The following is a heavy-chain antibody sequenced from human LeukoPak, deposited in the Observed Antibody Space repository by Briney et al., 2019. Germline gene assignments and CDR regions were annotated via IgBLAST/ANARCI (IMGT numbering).Heavy chain of an antibody. CDR1: GFTFSSYA. D-gene: IGHD1-26*01. Sequence: GGSLRLSSAGSGFTFSSYAMSWVRQAPGKGLEWVSAISGSGGSTYYADSVKGRFTISRDNSKNTLYLQMNSLRAEDTAVYYCAKDGSGTYYSFYYFDYWGQGTLVTVSS. J-gene: IGHJ4*02. V-gene: IGHV3-23*01. CDR3: AKDGSGTYYSFYYFDY. CDR2: ISGSGGST.